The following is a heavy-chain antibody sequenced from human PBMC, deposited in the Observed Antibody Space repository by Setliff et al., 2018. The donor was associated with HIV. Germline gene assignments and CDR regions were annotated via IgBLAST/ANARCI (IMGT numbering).Heavy chain of an antibody. J-gene: IGHJ3*02. CDR3: ARVAWYYSFWSGLGDAFDI. V-gene: IGHV1-18*01. CDR1: GYTFTSYG. Sequence: ASVKVSCKASGYTFTSYGISWVRQAPGQGLEWMGWISAYSGNTNYAQKLQGRVTMTTDTSTSTAYMERRILRSDDTAVYYCARVAWYYSFWSGLGDAFDIWGQGTMVTVS. CDR2: ISAYSGNT. D-gene: IGHD3-3*01.